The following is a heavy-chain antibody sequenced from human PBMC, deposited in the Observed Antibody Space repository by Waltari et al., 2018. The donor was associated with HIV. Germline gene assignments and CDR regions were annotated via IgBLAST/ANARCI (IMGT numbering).Heavy chain of an antibody. Sequence: VQLMESGGGVVQPGKCLRLSCAPSGFTFGSHGIHWVRQAPGKGREWVAVINYDGSNKFYAESVKGRFLISRDNSKNTLFLQMNSLRDEDTGLYYCARDKAPYSSSSAVDYWGQGTLVTVS. CDR3: ARDKAPYSSSSAVDY. J-gene: IGHJ4*02. V-gene: IGHV3-33*01. CDR2: INYDGSNK. CDR1: GFTFGSHG. D-gene: IGHD6-6*01.